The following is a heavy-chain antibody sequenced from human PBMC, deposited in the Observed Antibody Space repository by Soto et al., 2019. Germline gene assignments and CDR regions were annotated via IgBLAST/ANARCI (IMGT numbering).Heavy chain of an antibody. J-gene: IGHJ5*02. V-gene: IGHV1-18*01. D-gene: IGHD2-15*01. CDR2: ISAYNGNT. CDR3: ARGDCSGGSCYRGDWFDP. Sequence: GASVKVSCKASGYTFTSYGISWVRQAPGQGLEWMGWISAYNGNTNYAQKLQGRVTMTTDTSTSTAYMELRSLRSDDTAVYYCARGDCSGGSCYRGDWFDPWGQGTLVTVSS. CDR1: GYTFTSYG.